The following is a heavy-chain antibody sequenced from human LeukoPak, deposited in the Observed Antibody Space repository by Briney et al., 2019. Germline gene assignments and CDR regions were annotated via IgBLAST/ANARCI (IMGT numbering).Heavy chain of an antibody. J-gene: IGHJ4*02. CDR1: GGSITSGGYY. Sequence: SETLSLTCTVSGGSITSGGYYWSWIRQAPGRGLEWIGYIYHSGDTYSNPSLKGRATVSMDRSENQFSLNLSSVTAADTAVYYCARLIAADPQLDCWGQGTLVTVSS. D-gene: IGHD6-13*01. CDR3: ARLIAADPQLDC. CDR2: IYHSGDT. V-gene: IGHV4-30-2*01.